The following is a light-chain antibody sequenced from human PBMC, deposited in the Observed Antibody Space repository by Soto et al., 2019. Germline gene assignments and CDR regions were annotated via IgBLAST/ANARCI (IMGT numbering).Light chain of an antibody. Sequence: ESMLTQSPGTLSLSPGERATLSCRASQSVSTRYLAWYQQKPCQTPRLHVYGTSIRATGTPDRFSGRGSGTDFALTSSRLECEDFAVFYCHQFGSSPPAFTFGQGTKLEI. V-gene: IGKV3-20*01. CDR2: GTS. CDR3: HQFGSSPPAFT. J-gene: IGKJ2*01. CDR1: QSVSTRY.